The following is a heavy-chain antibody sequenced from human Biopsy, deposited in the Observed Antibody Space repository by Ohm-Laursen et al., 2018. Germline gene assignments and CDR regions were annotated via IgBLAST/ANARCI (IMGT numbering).Heavy chain of an antibody. CDR3: ARDLPSSYYYAMDV. CDR2: TYKGGNT. J-gene: IGHJ6*02. V-gene: IGHV4-4*07. CDR1: GGSMTGYE. Sequence: SETLSLTCSVSGGSMTGYEWSWIRQPAGKGLEWIGHTYKGGNTNHNPSLKSRVSISVDTSKNQLSLTLRSVTAADTAVYYCARDLPSSYYYAMDVWGQGTTVTVSS.